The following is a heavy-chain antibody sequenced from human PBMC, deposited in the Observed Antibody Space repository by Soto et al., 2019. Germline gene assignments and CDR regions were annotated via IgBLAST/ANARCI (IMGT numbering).Heavy chain of an antibody. V-gene: IGHV1-69*01. CDR3: ARGGSGYTWFNEF. Sequence: QEQLVQSGAEVKKPGSSVKVSCKASGGLFSSYRISWVRQVPGQGLEWMGGIIPVFQTAYYTQRFQGRVTITADESTNTTYMELSSLRSEDTAIYYCARGGSGYTWFNEFGGQGTLVTVSS. J-gene: IGHJ4*02. CDR1: GGLFSSYR. CDR2: IIPVFQTA. D-gene: IGHD3-22*01.